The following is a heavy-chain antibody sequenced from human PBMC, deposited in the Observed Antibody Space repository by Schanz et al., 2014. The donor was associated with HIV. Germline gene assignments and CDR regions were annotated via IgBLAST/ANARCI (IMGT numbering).Heavy chain of an antibody. CDR3: ARARAKIEGRPVGNWFDP. CDR2: MNPNSGNT. D-gene: IGHD6-6*01. J-gene: IGHJ5*02. Sequence: QVQLVQSGAEMRKPGASVRVSCKASGYTFSSYSLSWVRQATGQGLEWMGWMNPNSGNTGYAQKFQGRVTMTRNTSISTAYMELRGLTSEDTAVYFCARARAKIEGRPVGNWFDPWGQGTLVTVSS. V-gene: IGHV1-8*02. CDR1: GYTFSSYS.